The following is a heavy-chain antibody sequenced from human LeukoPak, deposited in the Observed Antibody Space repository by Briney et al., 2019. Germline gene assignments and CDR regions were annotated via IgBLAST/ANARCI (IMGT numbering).Heavy chain of an antibody. D-gene: IGHD3-22*01. CDR2: ILYTGST. V-gene: IGHV4-39*07. J-gene: IGHJ1*01. Sequence: SETLSLTCTVSGGSISSSSYYWGWVRQPPGKGLEWIGTILYTGSTYYNPSLKSRVTISVDTSKNQFSLKLSSVTAADTAVYYCARNYYDRSFQHWGQGTLVTVSS. CDR1: GGSISSSSYY. CDR3: ARNYYDRSFQH.